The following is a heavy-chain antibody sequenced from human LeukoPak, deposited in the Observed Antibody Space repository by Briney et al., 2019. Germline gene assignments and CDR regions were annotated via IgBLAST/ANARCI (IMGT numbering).Heavy chain of an antibody. D-gene: IGHD2-15*01. V-gene: IGHV4-39*01. CDR2: IYYSGST. CDR1: GGSISNSRYY. CDR3: ASIYCSGGSCYSDY. Sequence: PSETLSLTCTVSGGSISNSRYYWGWTRQPPGKGLEWIGGIYYSGSTYYNPSLKSRVTISVDTSKNQFSLKLSSVTAADTAVYYCASIYCSGGSCYSDYWGQGTLVTVSS. J-gene: IGHJ4*02.